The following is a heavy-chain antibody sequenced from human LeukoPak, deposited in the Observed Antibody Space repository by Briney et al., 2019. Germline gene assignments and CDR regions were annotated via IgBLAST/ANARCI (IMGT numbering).Heavy chain of an antibody. CDR1: GFTFSSYG. J-gene: IGHJ4*02. CDR3: AKDIFFDY. CDR2: ISYDGSNK. Sequence: GTSLSLSCAASGFTFSSYGMHWVRQAPGKGLEWVAVISYDGSNKYYADSVKGRFTISRDNSKNTLYLQMNSLRAEDTAVYYCAKDIFFDYWGQGTLVTVSS. D-gene: IGHD3-9*01. V-gene: IGHV3-30*18.